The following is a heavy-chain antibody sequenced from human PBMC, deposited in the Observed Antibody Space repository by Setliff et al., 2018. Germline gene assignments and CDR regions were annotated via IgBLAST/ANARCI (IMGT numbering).Heavy chain of an antibody. V-gene: IGHV1-69*05. CDR2: IIPIFGTA. CDR3: AIVVPALTYYYYGMDV. D-gene: IGHD2-2*01. J-gene: IGHJ6*02. CDR1: GYTFTSYG. Sequence: SVKVSCKASGYTFTSYGISWVRQAPGQGLEWMGGIIPIFGTANYAQKFQGRVTITTDESTSTAYMELSSLRSEDTAVYYCAIVVPALTYYYYGMDVWGQGTTVTVSS.